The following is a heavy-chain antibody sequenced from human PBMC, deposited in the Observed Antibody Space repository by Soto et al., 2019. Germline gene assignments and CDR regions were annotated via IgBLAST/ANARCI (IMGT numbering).Heavy chain of an antibody. V-gene: IGHV1-18*01. D-gene: IGHD3-22*01. CDR2: ISAYNGNT. Sequence: ASVKVSCKASGYTFTSYGISWVRQAPGQGLEWMGWISAYNGNTNYAQKLQGRVTMTTDTSTSTAYMELRSLRSDDTAVYYCARDRKYYYDSSGYLGLDYWGQGTLVTVSS. CDR1: GYTFTSYG. J-gene: IGHJ4*02. CDR3: ARDRKYYYDSSGYLGLDY.